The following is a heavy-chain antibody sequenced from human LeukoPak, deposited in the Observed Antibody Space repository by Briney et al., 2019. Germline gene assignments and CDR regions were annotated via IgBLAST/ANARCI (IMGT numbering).Heavy chain of an antibody. Sequence: GGSLRLSCAASGFSFSSYGMHWVRQAPGKGLEWVSSTNGGGDHTYYADSVRGRFSISRDNSDNTLYLQMSSLRADDTAVYYCSKGANIGGDYGVFDYWGQGTLVTVSS. V-gene: IGHV3-23*01. D-gene: IGHD4-17*01. CDR2: TNGGGDHT. CDR1: GFSFSSYG. CDR3: SKGANIGGDYGVFDY. J-gene: IGHJ4*02.